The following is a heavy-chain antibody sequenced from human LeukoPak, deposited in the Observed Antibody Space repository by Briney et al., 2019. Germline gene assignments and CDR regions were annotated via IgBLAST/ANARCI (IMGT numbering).Heavy chain of an antibody. J-gene: IGHJ6*02. V-gene: IGHV3-23*01. CDR2: ISGSGGST. CDR1: GFTFSSYA. CDR3: AKQARESSGWYFDYYYYGMDV. D-gene: IGHD6-19*01. Sequence: PGGSLRLSCEASGFTFSSYAMSWVRQAPGKGLEWVSAISGSGGSTYYADSVKGRFTISRDNSKNTLYLQMNSLRAEDTAVYYCAKQARESSGWYFDYYYYGMDVWGQGTTVTVSS.